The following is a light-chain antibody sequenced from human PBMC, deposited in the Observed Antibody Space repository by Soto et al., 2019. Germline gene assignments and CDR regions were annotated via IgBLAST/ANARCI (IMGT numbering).Light chain of an antibody. J-gene: IGLJ1*01. V-gene: IGLV2-14*01. Sequence: QSALTQPASVSGSPGQSITISCTGTSSDVGGYNYVSWYQQHPGKAPKLMIYDVSNRPSGVSNRFSGSKSGDTASLTISGLQAEDEADYYCSSYSSISAYVFGIWTKVTVL. CDR3: SSYSSISAYV. CDR2: DVS. CDR1: SSDVGGYNY.